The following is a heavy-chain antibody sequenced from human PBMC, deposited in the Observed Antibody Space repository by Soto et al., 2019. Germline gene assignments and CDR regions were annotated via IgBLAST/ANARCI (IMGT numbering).Heavy chain of an antibody. Sequence: PSGTLSLTCTVSGGSVCSSSYYWGWVRQPPWKGLEWIGSVYYSGSTYYNPSLESRVTISVDKSKNQFSLKLMSLSAADTAVYYCGRLEGLATISYYFDYWGQGALVTVSS. V-gene: IGHV4-39*01. CDR2: VYYSGST. D-gene: IGHD3-9*01. J-gene: IGHJ4*02. CDR1: GGSVCSSSYY. CDR3: GRLEGLATISYYFDY.